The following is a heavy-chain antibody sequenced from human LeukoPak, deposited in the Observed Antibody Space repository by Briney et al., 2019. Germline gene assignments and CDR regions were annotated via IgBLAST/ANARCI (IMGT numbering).Heavy chain of an antibody. CDR3: VRLYSGYDHDY. V-gene: IGHV4-34*01. CDR2: INHRGIT. CDR1: GGSLSGHY. J-gene: IGHJ4*02. D-gene: IGHD5-12*01. Sequence: SQTLSLTCAVYGGSLSGHYWSWIRHPPGKGLEWIGEINHRGITNRNPSLKNRVTIYVDTPKNQLPRKLSSVTAPDTAVFYCVRLYSGYDHDYWGQGTLVTVSS.